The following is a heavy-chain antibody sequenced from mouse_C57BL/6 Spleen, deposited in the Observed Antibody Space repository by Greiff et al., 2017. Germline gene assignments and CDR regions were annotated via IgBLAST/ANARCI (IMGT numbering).Heavy chain of an antibody. CDR2: IDPSDSYT. V-gene: IGHV1-69*01. CDR3: ASGPYYYGSSYGAMDY. J-gene: IGHJ4*01. CDR1: GYTFTSYW. D-gene: IGHD1-1*01. Sequence: QVQLQQPGAELVMPGASVKLSCKASGYTFTSYWMHWVKQRPGQGLEWIGEIDPSDSYTNYNQKFKGKSTLTVDKSSSTAYMQLSSLTSEDSAVYDCASGPYYYGSSYGAMDYWGQGTSVTVSS.